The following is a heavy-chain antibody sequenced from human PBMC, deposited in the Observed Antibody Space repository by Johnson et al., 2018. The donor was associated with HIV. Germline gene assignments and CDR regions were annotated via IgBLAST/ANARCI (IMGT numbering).Heavy chain of an antibody. V-gene: IGHV3-13*01. CDR2: IGTAGDT. CDR1: GFTFSSYD. Sequence: EQLVESGGGLVKPGGSLRLSCAASGFTFSSYDMHWVRQATGKGLEWVSAIGTAGDTYYPGSVKGRFTISRDNSKNSLYLQMNSLRAEDTAVYYCARGGDYYDSSGDGDIWGQGTLVTVSS. D-gene: IGHD3-22*01. J-gene: IGHJ3*02. CDR3: ARGGDYYDSSGDGDI.